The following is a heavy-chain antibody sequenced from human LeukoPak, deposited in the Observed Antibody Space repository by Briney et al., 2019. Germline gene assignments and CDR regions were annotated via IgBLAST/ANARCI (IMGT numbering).Heavy chain of an antibody. D-gene: IGHD1-26*01. J-gene: IGHJ5*02. Sequence: GGSLRLSCAASGFTFDDYAMHWVRQVPGKGLEWVSLISGNGGNTYYADSVKGRFTISRDNSKNSLYPQMNSLRAEDTSVYYCARVLVGGTNWFDPWGQGTLVTVSS. V-gene: IGHV3-43*02. CDR2: ISGNGGNT. CDR3: ARVLVGGTNWFDP. CDR1: GFTFDDYA.